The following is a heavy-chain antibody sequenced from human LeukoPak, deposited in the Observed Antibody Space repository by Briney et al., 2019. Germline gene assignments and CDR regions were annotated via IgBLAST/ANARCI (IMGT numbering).Heavy chain of an antibody. CDR1: GGSFSGYY. V-gene: IGHV4-34*01. CDR3: ARGTFHCSGGSCYSRSYYYYGMDV. CDR2: INHSGST. Sequence: SETLSLTCAVYGGSFSGYYWSWIRQPPGKGLEWIGEINHSGSTNYNPSLKSRVTISVDTSKNQFSLKLSSVPAADTAVYYCARGTFHCSGGSCYSRSYYYYGMDVWGQGTTVTVSS. D-gene: IGHD2-15*01. J-gene: IGHJ6*02.